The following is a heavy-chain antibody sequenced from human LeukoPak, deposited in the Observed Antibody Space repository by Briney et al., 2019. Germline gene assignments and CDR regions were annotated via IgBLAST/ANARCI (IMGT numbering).Heavy chain of an antibody. CDR3: AKRGKYCSGGSCYYLDP. CDR1: GFTFSSYA. CDR2: ISGSGGST. Sequence: GGSLRLSCAASGFTFSSYAMSWVRPAPGKGLEWVSAISGSGGSTYYADSVKGRFTISRDNSKNTLYLQMNSLRAEDTAVYYCAKRGKYCSGGSCYYLDPWGQGTLVTVSS. D-gene: IGHD2-15*01. V-gene: IGHV3-23*01. J-gene: IGHJ5*02.